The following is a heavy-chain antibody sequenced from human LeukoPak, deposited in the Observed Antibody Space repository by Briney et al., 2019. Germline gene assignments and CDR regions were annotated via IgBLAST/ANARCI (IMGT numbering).Heavy chain of an antibody. CDR1: GFTFDDYA. J-gene: IGHJ4*02. D-gene: IGHD4-11*01. CDR2: ISWNSGSI. V-gene: IGHV3-9*01. Sequence: SGGSLRLSCAASGFTFDDYAMHWVRHAPGKGLEWVSGISWNSGSIGYADSVKGRFTISRDNAKNSLYLQMNSLRAEDTALYYCAKGRVPLQEVYYSDYWGQGTLVTVSS. CDR3: AKGRVPLQEVYYSDY.